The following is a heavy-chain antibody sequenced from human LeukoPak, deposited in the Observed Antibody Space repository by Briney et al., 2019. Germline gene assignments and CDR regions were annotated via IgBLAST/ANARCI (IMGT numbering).Heavy chain of an antibody. J-gene: IGHJ4*02. CDR2: INAGNGKT. V-gene: IGHV1-3*01. Sequence: ASVKVSCKASGYIFTDYAIQWVRQAPGQGLEWMGWINAGNGKTKYSQKFQGRVTITRDTSASTAYMELSGLRSDDTAVYYCARARWTSTVTTYYLDFWGQGTLVTISS. D-gene: IGHD4-17*01. CDR1: GYIFTDYA. CDR3: ARARWTSTVTTYYLDF.